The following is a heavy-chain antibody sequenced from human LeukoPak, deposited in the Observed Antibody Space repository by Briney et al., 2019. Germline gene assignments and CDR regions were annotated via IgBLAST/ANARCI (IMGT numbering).Heavy chain of an antibody. CDR1: GFTFSSYS. Sequence: GGSLRLSCAASGFTFSSYSMNWVRQAPGKGLEWVSSISVSGGSTYYADPAKGRFTISRDNSKNTVYLQMNSLRAEDTAVYYCANRGVGYYYMDVWGKGTTVTVSS. V-gene: IGHV3-23*01. D-gene: IGHD2-15*01. J-gene: IGHJ6*03. CDR3: ANRGVGYYYMDV. CDR2: ISVSGGST.